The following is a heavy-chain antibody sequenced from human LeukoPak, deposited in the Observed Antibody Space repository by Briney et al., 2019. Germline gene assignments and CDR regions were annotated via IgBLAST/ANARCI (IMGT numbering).Heavy chain of an antibody. D-gene: IGHD2-15*01. CDR1: GFTFSDYY. CDR3: ARGTYCSGGSCYFDY. Sequence: PGGSLRLSCAASGFTFSDYYMSWIRHAPGKGLECVSYICSSSSYTNYADSVKGRFTISRDNAKNSLYLQMNSLRAEDTAVYYCARGTYCSGGSCYFDYWGQGTLVTVSS. V-gene: IGHV3-11*06. J-gene: IGHJ4*02. CDR2: ICSSSSYT.